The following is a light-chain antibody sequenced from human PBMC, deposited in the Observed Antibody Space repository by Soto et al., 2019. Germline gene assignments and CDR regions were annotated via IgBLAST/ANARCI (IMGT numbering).Light chain of an antibody. Sequence: DIQMTQSPSSLSASVGDRVTIPCRASQSISSYVNWYQQKPGKAPKLLIYAASSLQSGVPSRFSGSGSGTDFTLTISRLQPADFATYYCQQSFNTPWTFGQGTKVESK. J-gene: IGKJ1*01. CDR1: QSISSY. V-gene: IGKV1-39*01. CDR2: AAS. CDR3: QQSFNTPWT.